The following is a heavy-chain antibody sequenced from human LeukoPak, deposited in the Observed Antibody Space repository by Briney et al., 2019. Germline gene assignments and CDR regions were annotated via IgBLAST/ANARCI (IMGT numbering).Heavy chain of an antibody. D-gene: IGHD3-10*01. CDR3: ARGGSYTAFDI. CDR1: GGSISSYY. Sequence: PSETLSLTCTVSGGSISSYYWSWIRQPPGKGLEWIGYIYYSGSTNYNPSLKSQVTISVDTSKNQFSLKLSSVTAADTAVYYCARGGSYTAFDIWGQGTMVTVSS. J-gene: IGHJ3*02. V-gene: IGHV4-59*01. CDR2: IYYSGST.